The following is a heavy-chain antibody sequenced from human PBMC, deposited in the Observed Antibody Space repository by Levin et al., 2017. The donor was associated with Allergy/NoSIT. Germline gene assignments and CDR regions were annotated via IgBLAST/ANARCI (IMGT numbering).Heavy chain of an antibody. V-gene: IGHV3-30*04. D-gene: IGHD6-19*01. Sequence: GESLKISCAASGFTFSSYAMHWVRQAPGKGLEWVAVISYDGSNKYYADSVKGRFTISRDNSKNTLYLQMNSLRAEDTAVYYCARPRGEQWLVNAFDIWGQGTMVTVSS. J-gene: IGHJ3*02. CDR3: ARPRGEQWLVNAFDI. CDR1: GFTFSSYA. CDR2: ISYDGSNK.